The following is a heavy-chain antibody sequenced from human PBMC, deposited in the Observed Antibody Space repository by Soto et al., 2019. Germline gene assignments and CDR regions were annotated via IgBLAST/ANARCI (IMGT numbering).Heavy chain of an antibody. CDR3: ARDRPHLPDTTRRIHS. D-gene: IGHD2-15*01. CDR1: VGSINNAEDN. J-gene: IGHJ4*02. CDR2: ITYSWNT. Sequence: SETLSFTCTVSVGSINNAEDNLTWIRQPPGKGLEYIGYITYSWNTFYKSSLKSRIKMSVATSKNQFSLRLTYVTAADTAVYYCARDRPHLPDTTRRIHSWGPGILVT. V-gene: IGHV4-30-4*01.